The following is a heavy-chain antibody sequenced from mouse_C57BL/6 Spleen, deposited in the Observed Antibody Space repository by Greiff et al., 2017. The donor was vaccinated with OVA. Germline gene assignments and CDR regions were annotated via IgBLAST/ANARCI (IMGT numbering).Heavy chain of an antibody. V-gene: IGHV1-26*01. CDR1: GYTFTDYY. J-gene: IGHJ2*01. D-gene: IGHD2-4*01. CDR3: ARRMIYDYDDYLDY. Sequence: VQLQQSGPELVKPGASVTISCKASGYTFTDYYMNWVKQSHGKSLEWIGDINPNNGGTSYNEKFKGKATLTVDKSSSTAYMVLRSLTSEDTEVYYCARRMIYDYDDYLDYWGQGTTLTVSS. CDR2: INPNNGGT.